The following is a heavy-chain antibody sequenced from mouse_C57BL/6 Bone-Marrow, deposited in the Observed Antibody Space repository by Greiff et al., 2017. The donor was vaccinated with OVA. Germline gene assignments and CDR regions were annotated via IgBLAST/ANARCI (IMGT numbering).Heavy chain of an antibody. D-gene: IGHD1-1*01. Sequence: VQLQESGAELVRPGASVTLSCKASGYTFTDYEMHWVKQTPVHGLEWIGAIDPETGGTAYNQKFKGKAILTADKSSSTAYMELRSLTSEDSAVYYCTRKRSSLAWFAYWGQGTLVTVSA. V-gene: IGHV1-15*01. CDR2: IDPETGGT. CDR3: TRKRSSLAWFAY. J-gene: IGHJ3*01. CDR1: GYTFTDYE.